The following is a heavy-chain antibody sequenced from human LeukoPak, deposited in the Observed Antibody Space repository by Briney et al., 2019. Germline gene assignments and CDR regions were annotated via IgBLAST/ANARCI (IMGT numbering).Heavy chain of an antibody. J-gene: IGHJ3*02. D-gene: IGHD1-1*01. V-gene: IGHV5-51*01. CDR3: ARHVGGTSNWNRGAFDI. Sequence: HGESLKISCKGSGYSFTNYWIGWVRQMPGKGLEWMGIIYPGDSDTRYSPSFQGQVTISADKSISTAYLQWSSLKASDTAMYYCARHVGGTSNWNRGAFDIWGQGTMVTVSS. CDR1: GYSFTNYW. CDR2: IYPGDSDT.